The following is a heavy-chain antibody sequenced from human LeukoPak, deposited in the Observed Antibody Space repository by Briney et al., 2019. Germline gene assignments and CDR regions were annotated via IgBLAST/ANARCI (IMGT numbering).Heavy chain of an antibody. D-gene: IGHD2/OR15-2a*01. Sequence: PSETLSLTCTVSGGSISSSSYYWGWIRQPPGKGLEWIGSIYYSGSTYYNPSLKSRVTISVDTSKNQFPLKLSSVTAADTAVYYCARRESTIGFDYWGQGTLVTVSS. CDR3: ARRESTIGFDY. CDR2: IYYSGST. CDR1: GGSISSSSYY. V-gene: IGHV4-39*01. J-gene: IGHJ4*02.